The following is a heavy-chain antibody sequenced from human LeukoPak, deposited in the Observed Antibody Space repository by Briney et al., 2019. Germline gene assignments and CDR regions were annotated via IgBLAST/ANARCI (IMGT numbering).Heavy chain of an antibody. J-gene: IGHJ3*02. CDR2: ISSNGGST. D-gene: IGHD6-6*01. CDR3: ARPRIAARREGAFDI. Sequence: GGSLRLSCAASGFTFSSYAMHWVRQAPGKGLEYVSAISSNGGSTYYANSVKGRFTISRDNSKNTLYLQMGSLRAEDTAVYYCARPRIAARREGAFDIWGQGTMVTVSS. CDR1: GFTFSSYA. V-gene: IGHV3-64*01.